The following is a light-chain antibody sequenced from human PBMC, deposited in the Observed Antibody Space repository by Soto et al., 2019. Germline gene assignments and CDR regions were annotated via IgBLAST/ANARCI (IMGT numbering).Light chain of an antibody. V-gene: IGKV1-39*01. J-gene: IGKJ2*01. CDR3: QQSYSTPYT. CDR1: QSISGY. CDR2: AAS. Sequence: DIQMTQSASSRSASVGDIVTLTCRARQSISGYLNWYQQKPGKAPKRLIYAASSLQIGVPSRFSGRGSGTDFTLTISSLQPEDVATYYCQQSYSTPYTFGQGTKLEIK.